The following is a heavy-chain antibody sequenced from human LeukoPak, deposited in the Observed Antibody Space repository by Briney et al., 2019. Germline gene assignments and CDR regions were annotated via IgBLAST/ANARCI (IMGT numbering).Heavy chain of an antibody. V-gene: IGHV3-7*01. CDR1: GFTFSSYW. D-gene: IGHD6-13*01. Sequence: QPGGSLRLSCAASGFTFSSYWMSWVRQAPGKGLEWVANIKQDGSEKYYVGSVKGRFTISRDNAKNSLYLQMNSLRAEDTAVYYCARDQTASWPYNWFDPWGQGTLVTVSS. J-gene: IGHJ5*02. CDR2: IKQDGSEK. CDR3: ARDQTASWPYNWFDP.